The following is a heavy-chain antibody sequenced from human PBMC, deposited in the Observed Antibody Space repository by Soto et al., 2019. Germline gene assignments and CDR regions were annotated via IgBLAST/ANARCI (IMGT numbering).Heavy chain of an antibody. CDR2: ISYTGGT. J-gene: IGHJ4*02. D-gene: IGHD3-10*01. CDR3: ARDGSGSYSSPFDY. Sequence: SETLSLTCTVSGGSISSFYWSWIRQPPGKGLEYIGYISYTGGTNYNPSLKSRVTISVDTSKNQFSLKLSSVTAADTAVYYCARDGSGSYSSPFDYWGQGTLVTVS. CDR1: GGSISSFY. V-gene: IGHV4-59*01.